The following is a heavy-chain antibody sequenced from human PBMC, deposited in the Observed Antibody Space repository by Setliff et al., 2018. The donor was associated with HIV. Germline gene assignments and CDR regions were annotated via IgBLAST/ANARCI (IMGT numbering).Heavy chain of an antibody. Sequence: ASVKVSCKASGYTFLNYDINWLRQAPGQGLEWMGRLTPHSGDTISADRFQGRLVMTTNTSTTTAFMELSSLRSDDTAVYYCARDRVGSWYSRAFDYWGQGTLVTVSS. D-gene: IGHD6-13*01. CDR3: ARDRVGSWYSRAFDY. V-gene: IGHV1-8*01. J-gene: IGHJ4*02. CDR1: GYTFLNYD. CDR2: LTPHSGDT.